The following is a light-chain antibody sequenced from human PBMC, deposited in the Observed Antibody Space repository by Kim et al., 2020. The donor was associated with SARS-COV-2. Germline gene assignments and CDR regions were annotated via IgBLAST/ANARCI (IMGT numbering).Light chain of an antibody. Sequence: QLVLTQSPSASASLGASVKLTCTLSSGHSSYAIAWHQQQPEKGPRYLMKLNSDGSHSKGDGIPDRFSGSSSGAERYHTISSLQSEDEADYYCQTWGTGIWVFGGGTQLTVL. V-gene: IGLV4-69*01. J-gene: IGLJ3*02. CDR1: SGHSSYA. CDR3: QTWGTGIWV. CDR2: LNSDGSH.